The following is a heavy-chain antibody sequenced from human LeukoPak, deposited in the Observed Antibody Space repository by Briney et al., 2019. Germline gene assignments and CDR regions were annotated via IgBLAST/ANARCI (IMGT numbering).Heavy chain of an antibody. CDR1: GYTFTSYG. V-gene: IGHV1-18*04. Sequence: ASVKVSCKASGYTFTSYGISWVRRAPGQGLEWMGWISAYNGNTNYAQKLQGRVTMTTDTSTSTAYMELRSLRSDDTAVYYCARVADYYGSGSYYNVYGYYYYGMDVWGKGTTVTVSS. CDR2: ISAYNGNT. J-gene: IGHJ6*04. D-gene: IGHD3-10*01. CDR3: ARVADYYGSGSYYNVYGYYYYGMDV.